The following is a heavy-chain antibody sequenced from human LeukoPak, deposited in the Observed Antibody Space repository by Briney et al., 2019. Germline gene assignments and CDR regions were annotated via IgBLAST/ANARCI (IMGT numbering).Heavy chain of an antibody. J-gene: IGHJ4*02. CDR2: INPNGGYT. CDR3: ARDLSGPTVTTPDY. V-gene: IGHV1-46*01. D-gene: IGHD1-1*01. Sequence: ASVKVSCKASGYTFTAYYMHWVLQAPGQRFEWMGIINPNGGYTSFAQKFQGRVTMTRDTSTTTVYMEVSSLRSEDTAVYYCARDLSGPTVTTPDYWGQGTLVTVSS. CDR1: GYTFTAYY.